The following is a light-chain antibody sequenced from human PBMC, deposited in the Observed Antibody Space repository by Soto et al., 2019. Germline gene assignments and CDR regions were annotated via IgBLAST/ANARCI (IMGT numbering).Light chain of an antibody. Sequence: ENVLTQSPDTLSLSPGERATLSCRASQSVSSNYLAGYRQKPGQAPWLLIYGASSRATGIPDRFSGSGSGTDFTLTISRLEPEDFAVYYCQQYGSSPLTFGGGTKVEIK. CDR1: QSVSSNY. J-gene: IGKJ4*01. CDR2: GAS. CDR3: QQYGSSPLT. V-gene: IGKV3-20*01.